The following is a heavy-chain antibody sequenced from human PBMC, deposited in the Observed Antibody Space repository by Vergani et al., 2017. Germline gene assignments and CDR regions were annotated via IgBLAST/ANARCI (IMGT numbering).Heavy chain of an antibody. CDR2: IKQDGSEK. V-gene: IGHV3-7*01. J-gene: IGHJ4*02. CDR1: GFTVSSNY. CDR3: ARDLYSGSYYFDY. Sequence: EVQLVEPGGGLIQPGGSLRLSCAASGFTVSSNYMSWVRQAPGKGLEWVANIKQDGSEKYYVDSVKGRFTISRDNAKNSLYLQMNSLRAEDTAVYYCARDLYSGSYYFDYWGQGTLVTVSS. D-gene: IGHD1-26*01.